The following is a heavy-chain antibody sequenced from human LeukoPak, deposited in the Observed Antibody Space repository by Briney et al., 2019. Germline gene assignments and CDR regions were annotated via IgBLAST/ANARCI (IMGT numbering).Heavy chain of an antibody. Sequence: MPSETLSLTCTVSGGSISSSSYYWGWIRQPPGKGLEYIGHMCSSGSTNYNPSLKSQVTMSADTTKHQFSLKSSSVTAADTAVYYCARWGYYDSSGPEAFDIWGQGTMVTVSS. D-gene: IGHD3-22*01. V-gene: IGHV4-61*05. J-gene: IGHJ3*02. CDR2: MCSSGST. CDR1: GGSISSSSYY. CDR3: ARWGYYDSSGPEAFDI.